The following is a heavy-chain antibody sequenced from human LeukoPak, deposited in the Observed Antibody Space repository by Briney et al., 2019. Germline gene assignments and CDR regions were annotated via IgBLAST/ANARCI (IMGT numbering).Heavy chain of an antibody. D-gene: IGHD6-13*01. J-gene: IGHJ5*02. V-gene: IGHV4-59*01. CDR3: ARDNPGIAAAGTFDP. Sequence: PSETLSLTCTVSGGSISSYYWSWIRQPPGKGLGWIGYIYYSGSTNYNPSLKSRVAISVDTSKNQFSLKLSSVTAADTAVYYCARDNPGIAAAGTFDPWGQGTLVTVSS. CDR1: GGSISSYY. CDR2: IYYSGST.